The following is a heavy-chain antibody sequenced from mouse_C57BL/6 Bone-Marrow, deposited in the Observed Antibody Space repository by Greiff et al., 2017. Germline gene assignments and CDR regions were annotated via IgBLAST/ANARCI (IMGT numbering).Heavy chain of an antibody. CDR2: IHPNSGST. D-gene: IGHD2-4*01. J-gene: IGHJ1*03. V-gene: IGHV1-64*01. Sequence: VKLMESGAELVKPGASVKLSCKASGYTFTSYWMHWVKQRPGQGLEWIGMIHPNSGSTNYNEKFKSKATLTVDKSSSTAYMQLSSLTSEDSAVYYCARDVYDYDWYFDVWGTGTTVTVSS. CDR3: ARDVYDYDWYFDV. CDR1: GYTFTSYW.